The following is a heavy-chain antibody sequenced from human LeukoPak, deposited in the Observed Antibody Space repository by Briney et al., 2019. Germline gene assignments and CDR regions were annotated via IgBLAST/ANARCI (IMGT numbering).Heavy chain of an antibody. CDR3: ARRAPFSNWFDP. J-gene: IGHJ5*02. Sequence: SETLSLTCTVSGASITNDDYYWSWIRQHPGKCLEWIGYIYFSGSTYYNPTRKSRASVSVDTYKSQFSLRLPSVTAADTAVYYCARRAPFSNWFDPWGQGTLVIVSS. D-gene: IGHD2-2*01. V-gene: IGHV4-31*03. CDR1: GASITNDDYY. CDR2: IYFSGST.